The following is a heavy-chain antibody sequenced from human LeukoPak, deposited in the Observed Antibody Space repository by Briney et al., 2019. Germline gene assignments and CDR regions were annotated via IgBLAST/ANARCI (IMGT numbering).Heavy chain of an antibody. V-gene: IGHV3-53*01. D-gene: IGHD6-13*01. J-gene: IGHJ4*02. CDR1: GFTVSNNY. Sequence: GGSLRLSCAASGFTVSNNYMSWVRQAPGKGLEWVSVIYSSGSTFYADSVKGRFTISRDNSKNTLFLQMNSLRAEDTAVYYCVISSSWRDWGQGTLATVSS. CDR2: IYSSGST. CDR3: VISSSWRD.